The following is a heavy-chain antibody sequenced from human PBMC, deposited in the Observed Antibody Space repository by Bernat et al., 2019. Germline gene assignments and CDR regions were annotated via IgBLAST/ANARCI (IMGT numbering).Heavy chain of an antibody. D-gene: IGHD6-13*01. CDR3: APGIAAAEGY. V-gene: IGHV4-34*01. Sequence: QVQLQQWGAGLLKPSETLSLTCAVYGGSFSGYYWSWIRQPPGKGLEWIGEINHSGSTNYTPSLKIRVTISVDTSKNQFSLKLCSVTAADAAVYYCAPGIAAAEGYWGQGTLVTVSS. CDR2: INHSGST. J-gene: IGHJ4*02. CDR1: GGSFSGYY.